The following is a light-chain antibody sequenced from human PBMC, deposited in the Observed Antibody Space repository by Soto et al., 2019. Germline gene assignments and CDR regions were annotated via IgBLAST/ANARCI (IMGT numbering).Light chain of an antibody. J-gene: IGLJ1*01. V-gene: IGLV1-40*01. CDR2: ANR. Sequence: QSVLTQPPSVSGAPGQRVTISCTGNGSNIGASYDVHWYQQLPGSAPRLLIYANRNRPAGVSDRFSDSKSDTSASLVISGLQADDEADYYCQSYDRSLSGWIFGTGTKVTVL. CDR3: QSYDRSLSGWI. CDR1: GSNIGASYD.